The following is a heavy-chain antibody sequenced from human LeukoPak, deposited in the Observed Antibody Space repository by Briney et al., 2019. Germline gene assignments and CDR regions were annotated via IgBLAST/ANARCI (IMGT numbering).Heavy chain of an antibody. CDR2: INHSGST. Sequence: SETLSLTCAVYGGSFSGYYWSWIRQPPGKGLEWIGEINHSGSTNYNPSLKSRVTISLDTSKNQFSLKLSSVTAADTAVYYCAREHGYTSSWYVDYWGQERLVTVSS. CDR1: GGSFSGYY. V-gene: IGHV4-34*01. J-gene: IGHJ4*02. CDR3: AREHGYTSSWYVDY. D-gene: IGHD6-13*01.